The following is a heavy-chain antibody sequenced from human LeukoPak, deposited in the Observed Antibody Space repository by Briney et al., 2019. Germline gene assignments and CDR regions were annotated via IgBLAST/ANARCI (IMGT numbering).Heavy chain of an antibody. CDR1: GYTFTSYA. CDR2: INTNTGNP. J-gene: IGHJ6*03. Sequence: ASVKVSCKASGYTFTSYAMNWVRQAPGQGLEWMGWINTNTGNPTYARGFTGRFVFSLDTSVSTAYLQISSLKAEDTAVYYCARDGSGWYFYYYYYYYMDVWGKGTTVTVSS. CDR3: ARDGSGWYFYYYYYYYMDV. D-gene: IGHD6-19*01. V-gene: IGHV7-4-1*02.